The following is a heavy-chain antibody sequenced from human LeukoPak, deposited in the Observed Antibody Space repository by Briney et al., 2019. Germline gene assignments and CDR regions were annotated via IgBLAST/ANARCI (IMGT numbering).Heavy chain of an antibody. CDR2: INPNTGGT. D-gene: IGHD3-22*01. CDR3: ARGPYDSSGYYYVY. J-gene: IGHJ4*02. CDR1: GYTFIGYY. Sequence: GASVKVSCKASGYTFIGYYIHWIRRAPGQGLEWMGRINPNTGGTIYAQKFQGRVTMTRDTSTSTVYMELSSLRSEDTAVYYCARGPYDSSGYYYVYWGQGTLVTVSS. V-gene: IGHV1-2*06.